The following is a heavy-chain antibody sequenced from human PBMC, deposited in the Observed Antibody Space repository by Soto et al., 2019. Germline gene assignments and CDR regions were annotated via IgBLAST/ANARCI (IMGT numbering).Heavy chain of an antibody. D-gene: IGHD4-17*01. V-gene: IGHV4-31*03. CDR1: GGSISSGGYY. J-gene: IGHJ3*02. CDR3: AREGHDYGDYGAEIKTDAFDI. Sequence: QVQLQESGPGLVKPSQTLSLTCTVSGGSISSGGYYWSWIRHHPGKGLEWIGYIYYSGSTYYNPSLKSRVTISVDTSKNQFSLKLSSVTAADTAVYYCAREGHDYGDYGAEIKTDAFDIWGQGTMVTVSS. CDR2: IYYSGST.